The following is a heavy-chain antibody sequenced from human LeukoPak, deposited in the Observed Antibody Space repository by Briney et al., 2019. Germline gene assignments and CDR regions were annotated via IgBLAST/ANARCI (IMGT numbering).Heavy chain of an antibody. J-gene: IGHJ4*01. D-gene: IGHD3-16*01. CDR3: AKDPRRVARLITFGGGRPYYFDY. CDR1: GFTFSSYG. Sequence: TGGSLRLSCAASGFTFSSYGMSWVRQAPGKGLEWVSAISGSGGSTYYADSVKGRFTISRDNSKNTLYLQMNSLRAEDTAVYYCAKDPRRVARLITFGGGRPYYFDYWGQGTLVTVSS. CDR2: ISGSGGST. V-gene: IGHV3-23*01.